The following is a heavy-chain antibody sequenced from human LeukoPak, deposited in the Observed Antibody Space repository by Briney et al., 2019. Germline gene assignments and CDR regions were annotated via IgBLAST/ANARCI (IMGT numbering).Heavy chain of an antibody. J-gene: IGHJ4*02. CDR2: IYYAVST. Sequence: SETLSLTCTVSGGSISSIGFYWGWIRQPPGKGLEWIGSIYYAVSTYYNPSLESRVTISVDTSKNQLSLKLSSVTAEDTAVYYCARTHSGTYYGFDYWGQGTLVTVSS. CDR1: GGSISSIGFY. D-gene: IGHD1-26*01. CDR3: ARTHSGTYYGFDY. V-gene: IGHV4-39*01.